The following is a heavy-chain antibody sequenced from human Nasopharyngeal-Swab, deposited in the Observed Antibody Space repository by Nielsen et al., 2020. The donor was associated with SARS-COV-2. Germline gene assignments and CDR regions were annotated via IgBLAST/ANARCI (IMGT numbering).Heavy chain of an antibody. CDR3: ARYYSNYHFWYFDL. CDR1: GGTFSSYA. D-gene: IGHD4-11*01. J-gene: IGHJ2*01. CDR2: IIPILGIA. Sequence: SVKVSCKASGGTFSSYAISWVRQAPGQGLEWMGRIIPILGIANYAQKFQGRVTITADKSTSTAYMELSSLRPEDTAVYYCARYYSNYHFWYFDLWGRGTLVTVSS. V-gene: IGHV1-69*04.